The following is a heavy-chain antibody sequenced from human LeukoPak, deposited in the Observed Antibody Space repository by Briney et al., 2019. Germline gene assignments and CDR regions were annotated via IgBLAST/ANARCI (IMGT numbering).Heavy chain of an antibody. CDR1: GGSISSYY. V-gene: IGHV4-59*01. J-gene: IGHJ4*02. CDR2: IYYSGST. CDR3: AREGGYSYGFDY. Sequence: SETLSLTCTVSGGSISSYYWSWIRQPPGKGLEWIGYIYYSGSTNYNPSLKSRVTISVDTSKNQFSLKLSSVTAADTAVYYCAREGGYSYGFDYWGQGTLVTVSS. D-gene: IGHD5-18*01.